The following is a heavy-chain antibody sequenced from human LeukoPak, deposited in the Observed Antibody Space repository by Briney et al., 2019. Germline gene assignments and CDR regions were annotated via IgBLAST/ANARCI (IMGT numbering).Heavy chain of an antibody. J-gene: IGHJ5*02. V-gene: IGHV3-7*05. Sequence: GGSLRLSCVASGFTLSSYWMSWVRQAPGKGLEWVANIKRDGSEKYYVDSVKGRFTISRDNAKNSLYLQMNSLRAEDTAIYFCARAPTHTNWFDPWGQGTLVTVSS. CDR1: GFTLSSYW. CDR3: ARAPTHTNWFDP. CDR2: IKRDGSEK.